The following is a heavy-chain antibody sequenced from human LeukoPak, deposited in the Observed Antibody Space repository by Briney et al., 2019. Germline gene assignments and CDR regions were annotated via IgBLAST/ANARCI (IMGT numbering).Heavy chain of an antibody. D-gene: IGHD1-26*01. Sequence: GGSLRLSCAASGFTFTSYSLNWVRQVPGTGLECVSSISESGRYIYFRASLKGRFTVSRDNAENSLYLQMNGLRVEDTAVYYCARGHSGSYQRTDAFDIWGRGTLVTVSS. J-gene: IGHJ3*02. CDR1: GFTFTSYS. CDR3: ARGHSGSYQRTDAFDI. V-gene: IGHV3-21*01. CDR2: ISESGRYI.